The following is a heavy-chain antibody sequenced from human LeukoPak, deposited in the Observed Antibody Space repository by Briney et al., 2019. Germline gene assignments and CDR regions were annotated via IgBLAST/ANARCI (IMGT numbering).Heavy chain of an antibody. CDR1: GYTFSGYY. CDR2: INPISGGT. V-gene: IGHV1-2*02. CDR3: ARGGGWFEYYFDY. D-gene: IGHD3-10*01. Sequence: GASVKVSCKASGYTFSGYYIYWVRQAPGQGLEWMGWINPISGGTNYAQKFQGRVTMTRDPSITTVYMELSRLRSDDTAVYYCARGGGWFEYYFDYWGQGTLVTVSS. J-gene: IGHJ4*02.